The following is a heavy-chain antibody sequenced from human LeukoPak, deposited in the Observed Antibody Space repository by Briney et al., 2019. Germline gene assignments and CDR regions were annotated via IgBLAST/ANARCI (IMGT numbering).Heavy chain of an antibody. CDR2: INPNSGGT. CDR1: GYTFTGYY. D-gene: IGHD6-19*01. CDR3: ARDLPHIAVAGTGN. V-gene: IGHV1-2*06. Sequence: ASVKVSCKASGYTFTGYYMHWVRQAPGQGLEWMGRINPNSGGTNYAQKFQGRVTMTRDTSISTAYMELSRLRSDDTAVYYCARDLPHIAVAGTGNWGQGTLVTVSS. J-gene: IGHJ4*02.